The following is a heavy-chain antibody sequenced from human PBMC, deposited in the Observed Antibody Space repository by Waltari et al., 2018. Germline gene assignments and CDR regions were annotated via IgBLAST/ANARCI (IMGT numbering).Heavy chain of an antibody. CDR1: GYSFTSYD. CDR3: ATADGVGDSGAFDI. D-gene: IGHD2-21*01. CDR2: INAGNGNT. J-gene: IGHJ3*02. V-gene: IGHV1-3*01. Sequence: QVQLLQSGAEVMKPAASLSVTCKVSGYSFTSYDLHWLLQPPGKRLEWIGCINAGNGNTKDSRQFQGRVTIARDTTASTAYMQRSSLGAEETAVYYSATADGVGDSGAFDIWGQGTMVTVSS.